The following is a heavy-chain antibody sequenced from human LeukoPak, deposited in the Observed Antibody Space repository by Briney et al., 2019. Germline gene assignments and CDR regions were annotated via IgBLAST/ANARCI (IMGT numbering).Heavy chain of an antibody. CDR1: GGSFSGYY. D-gene: IGHD6-13*01. CDR2: INHGGST. J-gene: IGHJ4*02. Sequence: PSETLSLTCAVYGGSFSGYYWSWIRQPPGKGLEWIGEINHGGSTNYNPSLKSRVTISVDTSKNQFSLKLSSVTAADTAVYYCARAWRRQPLVMGGDYWGQGTLVTVSS. CDR3: ARAWRRQPLVMGGDY. V-gene: IGHV4-34*01.